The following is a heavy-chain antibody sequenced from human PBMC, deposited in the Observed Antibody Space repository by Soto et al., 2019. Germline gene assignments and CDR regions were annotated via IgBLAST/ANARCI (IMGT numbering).Heavy chain of an antibody. CDR2: IYYRGNT. Sequence: QVQLQESGPGLVKPSETLSLTCIVSGGSVTTYYWSWIRLPPGKGLEWIGHIYYRGNTDYSPSLKSRLTMSIDTSKNQFSLKLSSVTAADTAVYYCARRMAVAGRGSPYYYFDLWGRGTLLTVSS. V-gene: IGHV4-59*08. CDR3: ARRMAVAGRGSPYYYFDL. CDR1: GGSVTTYY. D-gene: IGHD6-19*01. J-gene: IGHJ2*01.